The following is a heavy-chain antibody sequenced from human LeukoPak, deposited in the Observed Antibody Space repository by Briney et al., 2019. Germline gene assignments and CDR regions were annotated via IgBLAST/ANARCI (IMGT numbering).Heavy chain of an antibody. V-gene: IGHV4-31*03. J-gene: IGHJ5*02. Sequence: SETLSLTCTVSGGSISSGGYYWSWIRQHPGKGLEWVGYIYYSGSTYYNPSLKSRVTISVDTSKDQFSLKLSSVTAADTAVYYCARVDNYNWFDPWGQGTLVTVSS. CDR2: IYYSGST. CDR1: GGSISSGGYY. CDR3: ARVDNYNWFDP. D-gene: IGHD1-20*01.